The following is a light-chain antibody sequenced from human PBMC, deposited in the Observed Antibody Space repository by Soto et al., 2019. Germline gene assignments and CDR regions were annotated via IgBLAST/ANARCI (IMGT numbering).Light chain of an antibody. CDR3: QQCSDWPRT. Sequence: EIVLTQSPATLSLSPGERVTLSCKASQSMSNCLGWYQQKPGQAPRLLMFSASERATGIPARFSGGGSGTDFTLSISSLEPEDVAVYYCQQCSDWPRTFGPGTKVYIK. CDR2: SAS. V-gene: IGKV3-11*01. J-gene: IGKJ3*01. CDR1: QSMSNC.